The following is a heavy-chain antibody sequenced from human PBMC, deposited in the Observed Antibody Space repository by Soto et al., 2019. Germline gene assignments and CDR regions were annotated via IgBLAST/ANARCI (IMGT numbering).Heavy chain of an antibody. J-gene: IGHJ4*02. CDR3: ARSRYYAFWSGNFDY. V-gene: IGHV1-18*01. CDR1: GYAFTSYG. Sequence: ASVKVSCKASGYAFTSYGISWVRQAPGQGLEWMGWISAYNGNTNYAQKLQGRVTMTTDTSTSTAYMELRSLRSDDTAVYYCARSRYYAFWSGNFDYWGQGTLVTVSS. D-gene: IGHD3-3*01. CDR2: ISAYNGNT.